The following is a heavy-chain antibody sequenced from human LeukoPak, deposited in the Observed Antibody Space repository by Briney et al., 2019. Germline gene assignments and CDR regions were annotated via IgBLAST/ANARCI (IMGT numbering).Heavy chain of an antibody. V-gene: IGHV3-48*04. CDR2: ISSSGSTI. J-gene: IGHJ3*02. CDR3: ARDGGGAHDAFDI. CDR1: GISITGYS. D-gene: IGHD3-16*01. Sequence: PGGSLRLSCAASGISITGYSMNWVRQAPGKGLEWVSYISSSGSTIYYADSVKGRFTISRDNAKNSLYLQMNSLRAEDTAVYYCARDGGGAHDAFDIWGQGTMVTVSS.